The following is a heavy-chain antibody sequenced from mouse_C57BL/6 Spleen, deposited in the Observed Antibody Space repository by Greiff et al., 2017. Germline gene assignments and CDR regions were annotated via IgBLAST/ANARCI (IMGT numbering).Heavy chain of an antibody. Sequence: QVQLQQSGPELVKPGASVKISCKASGYSFTSYYIHWVKQRPGQGLEWIGWIYPGSGNTKYNEKFKGKATLTADKSSSTAYMQRSSLTSADSAVYYCARSWFITTVVDYWDFDVWGTGTTVTVSS. CDR2: IYPGSGNT. V-gene: IGHV1-66*01. CDR3: ARSWFITTVVDYWDFDV. CDR1: GYSFTSYY. D-gene: IGHD1-1*01. J-gene: IGHJ1*03.